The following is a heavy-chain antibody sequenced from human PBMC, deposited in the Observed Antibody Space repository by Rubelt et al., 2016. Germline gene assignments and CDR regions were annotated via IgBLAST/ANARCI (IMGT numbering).Heavy chain of an antibody. Sequence: GKGLEWVANIKRDGSEKNYVDSVKGRFTISRDNAQNSLFLQMNRLRAEDTALYYCVTEGLPAAMTAFDIWGQGTMVTVSS. D-gene: IGHD2-2*01. J-gene: IGHJ3*02. V-gene: IGHV3-7*01. CDR3: VTEGLPAAMTAFDI. CDR2: IKRDGSEK.